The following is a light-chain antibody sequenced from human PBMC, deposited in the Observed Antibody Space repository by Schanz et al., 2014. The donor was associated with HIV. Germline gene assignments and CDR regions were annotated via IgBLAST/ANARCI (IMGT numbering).Light chain of an antibody. CDR2: LNSDGSH. CDR3: QTWDTGIQV. CDR1: SDHSTYA. V-gene: IGLV4-69*01. J-gene: IGLJ3*02. Sequence: QLVLTQSPSASASLGASVTLTCTLSSDHSTYAIAWHQQQPEKGPRHLMKLNSDGSHSKGDGIPDRFSGSSSGAERYLTISSLQSEDEADYYCQTWDTGIQVFGGGTKLTVL.